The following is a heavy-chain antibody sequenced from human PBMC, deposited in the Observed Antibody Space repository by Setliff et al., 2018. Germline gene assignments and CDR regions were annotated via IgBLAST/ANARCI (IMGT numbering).Heavy chain of an antibody. Sequence: GGSLRLSCAASGFTLSDHYIDWIRQAPGKGLEWDGRIKTKAAGETTDYAAPVKDRFTISRDDSKNTLYLQMNSLTTDDTAVYYCTTDPDLNYWGQGTLVTVSS. V-gene: IGHV3-15*07. CDR1: GFTLSDHY. CDR2: IKTKAAGETT. CDR3: TTDPDLNY. J-gene: IGHJ4*02.